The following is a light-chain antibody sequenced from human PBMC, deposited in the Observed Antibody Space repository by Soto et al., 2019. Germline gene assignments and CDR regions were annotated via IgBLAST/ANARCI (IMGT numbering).Light chain of an antibody. CDR3: HQRSNWPPIT. CDR1: QSVGNY. V-gene: IGKV3-11*01. Sequence: EIVLTQSPATLSLSPWERATLSCRASQSVGNYLAWYQQKPGQAPRLLIYDASNRATGIPARFSGSGSGTDFTLTISSLEPEDFAVYYCHQRSNWPPITFGQGTRLEIK. J-gene: IGKJ5*01. CDR2: DAS.